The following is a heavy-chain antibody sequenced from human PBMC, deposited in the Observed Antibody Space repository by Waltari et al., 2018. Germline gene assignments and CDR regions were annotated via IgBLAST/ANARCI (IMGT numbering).Heavy chain of an antibody. V-gene: IGHV3-7*01. J-gene: IGHJ4*02. Sequence: EVQLVESGGGLVQPGGSLRISCAAAGFTFSDHWMGWVRQAPGKGLEWVATVNFDGSDKAHVDSVRGRFTVSRDNAKNSLFLQMTSLRGDDTAVYYCARYGAYAFYDWGQGVQVTVSS. CDR2: VNFDGSDK. CDR3: ARYGAYAFYD. D-gene: IGHD4-17*01. CDR1: GFTFSDHW.